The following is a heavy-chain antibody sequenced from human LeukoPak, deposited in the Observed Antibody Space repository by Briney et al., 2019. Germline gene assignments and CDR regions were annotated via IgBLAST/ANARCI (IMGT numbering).Heavy chain of an antibody. D-gene: IGHD6-13*01. V-gene: IGHV3-7*05. Sequence: GESLRLSCAASGFTFSTHYMTWVRQAPGKGLEWVANIKQDGSDKNYVDSVKGRFTISRDTAKNSVYLQMNSLRAEDTAVYYCATYSVSWGWLDPWGQGILVTV. CDR2: IKQDGSDK. J-gene: IGHJ5*02. CDR1: GFTFSTHY. CDR3: ATYSVSWGWLDP.